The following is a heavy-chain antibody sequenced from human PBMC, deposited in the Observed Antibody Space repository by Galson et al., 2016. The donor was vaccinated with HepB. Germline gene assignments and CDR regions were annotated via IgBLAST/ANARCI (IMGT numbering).Heavy chain of an antibody. CDR2: IHDSGNT. V-gene: IGHV4-61*01. CDR3: ARDEGFYNGMDV. J-gene: IGHJ6*02. CDR1: SDPVTSGTYY. D-gene: IGHD2-2*02. Sequence: ETLSLTCTVSSDPVTSGTYYWSWVRQSPGKGLDWIGYIHDSGNTNYNPPIKSRVTISRDTSKNQFFLELTSVTAADTAVYYCARDEGFYNGMDVWGQGTLVTVPS.